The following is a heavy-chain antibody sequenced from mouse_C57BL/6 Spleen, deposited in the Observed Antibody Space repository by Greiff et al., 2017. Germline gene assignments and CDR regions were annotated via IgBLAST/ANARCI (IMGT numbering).Heavy chain of an antibody. CDR2: ISDGGSYT. CDR3: ARRYDYGAMDY. CDR1: GFTFSSYA. J-gene: IGHJ4*01. Sequence: EVMLVESGGGLVKPGGSLKLSCAASGFTFSSYAMSWVRQTPEKRLEWVATISDGGSYTYYPDNVKGRFTISRDNAKNNLYLQMSHLKSEDTAMYYCARRYDYGAMDYWGQGTSVTVSS. D-gene: IGHD2-4*01. V-gene: IGHV5-4*03.